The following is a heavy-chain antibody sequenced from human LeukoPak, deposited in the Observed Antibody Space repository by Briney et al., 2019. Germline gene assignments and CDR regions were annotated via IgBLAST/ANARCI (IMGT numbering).Heavy chain of an antibody. CDR3: ARSRPYIVVVPAADMDV. CDR1: GGSFSGYY. Sequence: PSETLSLTCAVYGGSFSGYYWSWIRQPPGKGLEWLGEINHSGSTNYNPSLKSRVTISVDTSKNQFSLKLSSVTAADTAVYYCARSRPYIVVVPAADMDVWGQGTTVTVSS. D-gene: IGHD2-2*01. J-gene: IGHJ6*02. CDR2: INHSGST. V-gene: IGHV4-34*01.